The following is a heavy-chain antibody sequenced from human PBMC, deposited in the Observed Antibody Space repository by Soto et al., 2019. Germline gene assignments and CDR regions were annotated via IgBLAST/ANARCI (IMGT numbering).Heavy chain of an antibody. CDR1: GFTFSSYA. CDR3: AKDVVVVPAAHFDY. D-gene: IGHD2-2*01. CDR2: ISGSGGST. V-gene: IGHV3-23*01. Sequence: PVGSLRLSCAASGFTFSSYAMSWVRQAPGKGLEWVSAISGSGGSTYYADSVKGRFTISRDNSKNTLYLQMNSLRAEDTAVYYCAKDVVVVPAAHFDYWGQGTLVTVSS. J-gene: IGHJ4*02.